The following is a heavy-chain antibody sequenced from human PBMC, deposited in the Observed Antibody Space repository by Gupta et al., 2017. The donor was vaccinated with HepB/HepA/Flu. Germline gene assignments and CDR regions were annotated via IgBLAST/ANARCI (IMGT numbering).Heavy chain of an antibody. D-gene: IGHD5-12*01. J-gene: IGHJ4*02. CDR3: TTDALRGYDYDYFDY. CDR2: IKSKTDGGTT. Sequence: EVQLVESGGGLVKPGGSLRLSCAASGLRMSWVRQAPGKGLEWVGRIKSKTDGGTTDYAAPVKGRVTISRDDSKNTLYLQMNSLKTEDTAVYYCTTDALRGYDYDYFDYWGQGTLVTVSS. CDR1: GLR. V-gene: IGHV3-15*01.